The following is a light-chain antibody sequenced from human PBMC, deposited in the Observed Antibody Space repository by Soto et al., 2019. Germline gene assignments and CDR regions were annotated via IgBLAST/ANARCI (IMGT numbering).Light chain of an antibody. V-gene: IGLV2-14*01. CDR3: SSHSSSSADYV. J-gene: IGLJ1*01. Sequence: QSVLTQPASVSGSPGQSITISCTGTSSDIGYYDYVSWYQHHSGKAPKLIIYEVNNRPSGVSNRFSGSKSVNTASLTISGLQAEDEADYYCSSHSSSSADYVFGTGTKLTVL. CDR2: EVN. CDR1: SSDIGYYDY.